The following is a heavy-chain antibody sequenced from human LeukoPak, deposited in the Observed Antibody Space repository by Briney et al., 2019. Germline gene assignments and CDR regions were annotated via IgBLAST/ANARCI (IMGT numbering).Heavy chain of an antibody. Sequence: TGGSLRLSCAASEFSFSSCAMSWVRQAPGKGLEWVATISDSGGSTYYADSVKGRFTISRDNSKNTLYLQMNSLRAEDTAVYYCAGRIVVASTLEFWGQGTLVTVSS. CDR3: AGRIVVASTLEF. V-gene: IGHV3-23*01. J-gene: IGHJ4*02. CDR1: EFSFSSCA. D-gene: IGHD6-19*01. CDR2: ISDSGGST.